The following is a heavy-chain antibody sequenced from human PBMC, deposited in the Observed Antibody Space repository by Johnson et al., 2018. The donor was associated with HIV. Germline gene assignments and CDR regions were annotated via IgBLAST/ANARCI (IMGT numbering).Heavy chain of an antibody. J-gene: IGHJ3*02. Sequence: QMPLVESGGGLVQPGGSLRLSCTASGFTFSSYAMHWVRQAPGKGLAWVAVLSSDGTDKYSADSVTGRFSISRDNSKNTLYLQMTSLRVEDTAVYYCAREGAWEVRPGAFDIWGQGTMVTVSS. CDR2: LSSDGTDK. CDR3: AREGAWEVRPGAFDI. CDR1: GFTFSSYA. V-gene: IGHV3-30*14. D-gene: IGHD1-26*01.